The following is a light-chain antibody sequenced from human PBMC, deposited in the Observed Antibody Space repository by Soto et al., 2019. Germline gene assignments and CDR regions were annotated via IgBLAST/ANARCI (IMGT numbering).Light chain of an antibody. CDR3: QQYDSSIT. CDR1: QSVKSSY. Sequence: EIVLTQSPGTLSLSPGERATLPCRASQSVKSSYLAWYQHKPGQAPRLLIYGTSSRATGIPDRFSGSGSGTDFTLTISRLEPEDFAVYYCQQYDSSITFGQGTRLEI. J-gene: IGKJ5*01. V-gene: IGKV3-20*01. CDR2: GTS.